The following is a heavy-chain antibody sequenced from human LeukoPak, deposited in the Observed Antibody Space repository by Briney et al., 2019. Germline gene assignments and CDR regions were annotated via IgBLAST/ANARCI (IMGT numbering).Heavy chain of an antibody. Sequence: GGSLRLSCAASGFTFSSYWMSWVRQAPGKGLEWVANIKQDGSEKYYVDSVKGRFTISRDNAKNSLYLQMNSLRAEDTAIYYCAKHSHDGSAPYYEVQLDYWGQGTLVTVSS. J-gene: IGHJ4*02. CDR3: AKHSHDGSAPYYEVQLDY. D-gene: IGHD3-22*01. V-gene: IGHV3-7*03. CDR2: IKQDGSEK. CDR1: GFTFSSYW.